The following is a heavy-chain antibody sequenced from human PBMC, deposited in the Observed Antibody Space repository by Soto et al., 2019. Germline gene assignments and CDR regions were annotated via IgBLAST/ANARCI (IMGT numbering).Heavy chain of an antibody. CDR3: ARAAHSGVVTAPYNYYGMDV. CDR1: GYSFTSYW. CDR2: IDPSDSYT. J-gene: IGHJ6*02. Sequence: PGESLKISCKGSGYSFTSYWISWVRQMPGKGLEWMGRIDPSDSYTNYSPSFQGHVTISADKSISTAYLQWSSLKASDTAMYYCARAAHSGVVTAPYNYYGMDVWGQGTTVTVSS. V-gene: IGHV5-10-1*01. D-gene: IGHD2-21*02.